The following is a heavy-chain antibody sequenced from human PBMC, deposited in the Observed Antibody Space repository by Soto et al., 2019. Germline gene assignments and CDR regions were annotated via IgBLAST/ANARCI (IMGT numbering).Heavy chain of an antibody. D-gene: IGHD6-6*01. CDR2: ISSSGRDI. Sequence: GGSLRLSCSASGFTFSAYSMNWVRQAPGKGLEWVSSISSSGRDIYHAGSVKGRFTITRDNAKDSLYLQMNSLRAEDTAVYYCARVAWGYSSSYLVDHWGQGTLVTVSS. CDR1: GFTFSAYS. V-gene: IGHV3-21*06. CDR3: ARVAWGYSSSYLVDH. J-gene: IGHJ4*02.